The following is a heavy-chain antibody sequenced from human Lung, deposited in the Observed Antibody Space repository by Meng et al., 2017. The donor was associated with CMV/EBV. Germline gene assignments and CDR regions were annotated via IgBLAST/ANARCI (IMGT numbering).Heavy chain of an antibody. Sequence: HLVQPRREGKKPGASVKGSYLRSGYTFTHSGITSVRQAPGQGLEWMGWINAYNGDTNYAQTLQGRVTMTTDTSTSTAYMELRSLRSDDTAVYYCARVEVGITSGDYWGQGTLVTVSS. V-gene: IGHV1-18*01. D-gene: IGHD1-26*01. CDR1: GYTFTHSG. J-gene: IGHJ4*02. CDR2: INAYNGDT. CDR3: ARVEVGITSGDY.